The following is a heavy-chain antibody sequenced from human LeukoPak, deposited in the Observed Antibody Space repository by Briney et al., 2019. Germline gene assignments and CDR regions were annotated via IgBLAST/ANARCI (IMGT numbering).Heavy chain of an antibody. CDR1: GYTFTGYY. CDR2: INPNSGGT. V-gene: IGHV1-2*02. Sequence: ASVKVSCKASGYTFTGYYMHWVRQAPGQGLEWMGWINPNSGGTNYAQKFQGRVTVTRDTSISTAYMELSRLRSDDTAVYYCARDYKSAYYYGMDVWAKGPRSPSP. CDR3: ARDYKSAYYYGMDV. D-gene: IGHD5-24*01. J-gene: IGHJ6*02.